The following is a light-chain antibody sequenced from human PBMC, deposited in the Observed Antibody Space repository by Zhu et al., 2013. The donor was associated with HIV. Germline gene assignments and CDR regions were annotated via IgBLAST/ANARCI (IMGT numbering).Light chain of an antibody. Sequence: DIQLTQSPSFLSASIGDRVTITCRASQVINTYLAWYQHEPGKAPRLLIYAASTLQTGVPSRFSGSGSGTEFTLTISSLQPEDFAVYYCQQYGTSPHTFGPGTNLEIK. J-gene: IGKJ2*01. V-gene: IGKV1-9*01. CDR1: QVINTY. CDR3: QQYGTSPHT. CDR2: AAS.